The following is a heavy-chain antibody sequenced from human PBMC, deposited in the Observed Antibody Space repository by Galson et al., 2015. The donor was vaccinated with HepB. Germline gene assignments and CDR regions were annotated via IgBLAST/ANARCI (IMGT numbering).Heavy chain of an antibody. CDR3: ARDPSLVGATNFDY. J-gene: IGHJ4*02. Sequence: SVKVSCKASGGTFSSYAISWVRQAPGQGLEWMGGIIPIFGTANYAQKFQGRVTITADESTSTAYMELSSLRSEDTAVYYCARDPSLVGATNFDYWGQGTLVTVSS. CDR1: GGTFSSYA. D-gene: IGHD1-26*01. CDR2: IIPIFGTA. V-gene: IGHV1-69*13.